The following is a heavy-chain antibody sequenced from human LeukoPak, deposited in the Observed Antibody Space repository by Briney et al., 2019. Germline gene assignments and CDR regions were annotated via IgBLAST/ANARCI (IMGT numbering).Heavy chain of an antibody. J-gene: IGHJ4*02. V-gene: IGHV3-30-3*01. CDR2: ISYDGSNK. Sequence: PGGSLRLSCAASGFAVSSHYMSWVRQAPGKGLEWVAVISYDGSNKYYADSVKGRFTISRDNSKNTLYLQMNSLRAEDTAVYYCARSIYSSSRLIDYWGQGTLVTVSS. CDR1: GFAVSSHY. D-gene: IGHD6-13*01. CDR3: ARSIYSSSRLIDY.